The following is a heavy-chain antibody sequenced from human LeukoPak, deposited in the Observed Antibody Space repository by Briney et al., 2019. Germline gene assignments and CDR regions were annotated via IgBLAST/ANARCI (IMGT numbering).Heavy chain of an antibody. J-gene: IGHJ4*02. CDR2: ISGSGGST. Sequence: GGSLRLSCAASGFTFSSYAMSWVRQAPEKGLEWVSAISGSGGSTYYADSVKGRFTISRDNSKNTLYLQMNSLRAEDTAVYYCARGGIQVSGIDEFDYWGQGTLVTVYS. V-gene: IGHV3-23*01. CDR1: GFTFSSYA. CDR3: ARGGIQVSGIDEFDY. D-gene: IGHD6-19*01.